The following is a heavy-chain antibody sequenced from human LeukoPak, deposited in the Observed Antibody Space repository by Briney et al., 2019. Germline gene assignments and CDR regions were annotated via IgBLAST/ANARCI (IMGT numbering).Heavy chain of an antibody. V-gene: IGHV3-48*04. CDR2: ISSSSSTI. CDR3: SVRRYFQH. J-gene: IGHJ1*01. Sequence: PGGSLRLSCAASGLTISSYSMNWVRQAPGKGLQWVSYISSSSSTIYYADSVKGRFTISRDNAKNSLYLQMNSLRAEDTAVYYCSVRRYFQHWGRGTLVTVSS. CDR1: GLTISSYS.